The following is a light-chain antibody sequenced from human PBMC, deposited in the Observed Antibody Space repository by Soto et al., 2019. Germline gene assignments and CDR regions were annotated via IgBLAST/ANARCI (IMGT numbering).Light chain of an antibody. CDR1: QTFSSNY. CDR2: GAS. V-gene: IGKV3-20*01. J-gene: IGKJ2*01. Sequence: EIMLTQSPDTLSLSPGETATLSCRASQTFSSNYLAWYQQRPGQAPRLLIYGASSRATGIPDRFSGSGSGTDFTLTISRLEPEDFAVYYCQQYGSSPPYTFGQGTKLEIK. CDR3: QQYGSSPPYT.